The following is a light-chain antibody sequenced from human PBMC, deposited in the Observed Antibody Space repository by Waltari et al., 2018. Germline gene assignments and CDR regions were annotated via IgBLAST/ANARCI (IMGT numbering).Light chain of an antibody. CDR2: DVS. J-gene: IGKJ2*01. Sequence: EIVLTQSPAPLSLSPGERATLSCRASQSVSSYLAWYQQKPGQAPRLLIYDVSNRATGIPARFSGRGSGTDFTLTISSLEPEDFAVYYCQERSDWPPTFGQGTKLEIK. CDR3: QERSDWPPT. CDR1: QSVSSY. V-gene: IGKV3-11*01.